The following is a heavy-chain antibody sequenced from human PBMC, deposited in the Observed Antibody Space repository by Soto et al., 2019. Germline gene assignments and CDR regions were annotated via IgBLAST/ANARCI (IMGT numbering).Heavy chain of an antibody. V-gene: IGHV4-31*03. J-gene: IGHJ4*02. CDR3: AGGSDGYKSGY. Sequence: QVQPQESGPGLLTPSQTLSLTCTVSGGYISNTASYWNWLRQHPGKGLEWIGYIRYTGSPSYNPSLKSRLTISLDTSKNQFSLHLSSVTAADTAVYYCAGGSDGYKSGYWGQGTLVSVSS. CDR2: IRYTGSP. CDR1: GGYISNTASY. D-gene: IGHD5-12*01.